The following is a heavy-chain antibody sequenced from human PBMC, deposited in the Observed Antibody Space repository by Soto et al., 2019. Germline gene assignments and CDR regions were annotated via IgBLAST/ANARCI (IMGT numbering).Heavy chain of an antibody. D-gene: IGHD3-3*01. CDR1: GYTFTGYY. V-gene: IGHV1-2*04. J-gene: IGHJ4*02. CDR3: ARGDYDFWSGYYTFDS. CDR2: INPNSGGT. Sequence: QVQLVQSGAEVKKPGASVKVSCKASGYTFTGYYMHWVRQAPGQGLEWMGWINPNSGGTNYAQKFQGWVTMTRDTSISTAHMELSRLRSDDTAVYYCARGDYDFWSGYYTFDSWGQGTLVTVSS.